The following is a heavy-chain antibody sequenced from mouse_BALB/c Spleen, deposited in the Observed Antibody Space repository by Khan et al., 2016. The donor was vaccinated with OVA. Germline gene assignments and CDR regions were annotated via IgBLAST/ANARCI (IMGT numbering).Heavy chain of an antibody. J-gene: IGHJ2*01. CDR1: GYTFTRYW. CDR3: ASHYGSYFDY. CDR2: IYPGDGDT. V-gene: IGHV1-87*01. D-gene: IGHD2-1*01. Sequence: QVQLQQSGAELAKPGASVKLSCKASGYTFTRYWMQWVKQRPGQGLEWIGAIYPGDGDTKYTQKFKGKATLTADKSSSTAYMELSSLASEDSAVYYCASHYGSYFDYWGQGTTVTVSS.